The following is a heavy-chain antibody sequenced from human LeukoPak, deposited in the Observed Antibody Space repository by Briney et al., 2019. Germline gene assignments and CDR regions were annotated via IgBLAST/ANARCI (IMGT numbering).Heavy chain of an antibody. J-gene: IGHJ6*03. V-gene: IGHV3-30*02. CDR1: GFDFSSYG. Sequence: AGGSLRLSCAASGFDFSSYGMHWVRQAPGKGLEWVAYIHYDSTTEDYANSVKGRFTISRDNSKNTLYLQMGSLRAEDMAVYYCARTVLPATEPYYYYMDVWGKGTTVTVSS. CDR3: ARTVLPATEPYYYYMDV. D-gene: IGHD2-2*01. CDR2: IHYDSTTE.